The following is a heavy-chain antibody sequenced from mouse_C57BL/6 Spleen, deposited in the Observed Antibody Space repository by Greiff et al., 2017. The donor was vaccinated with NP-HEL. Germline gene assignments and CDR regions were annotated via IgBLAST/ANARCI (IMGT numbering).Heavy chain of an antibody. Sequence: EVKLMESGGGLVQPGGSMKLSCVASGFTFSNYWMNWVRQSPEKGLEWVAQIRLKSDNYATHYAESVKGRFTISRDDSKSSVYLQMNNLRAEDTGIYYCTGHYGSSYPYYAMDYWGQGTSVTVSS. V-gene: IGHV6-3*01. CDR2: IRLKSDNYAT. CDR3: TGHYGSSYPYYAMDY. J-gene: IGHJ4*01. CDR1: GFTFSNYW. D-gene: IGHD1-1*01.